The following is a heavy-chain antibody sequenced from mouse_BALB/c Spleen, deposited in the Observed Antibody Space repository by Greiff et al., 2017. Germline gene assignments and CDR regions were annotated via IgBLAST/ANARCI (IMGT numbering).Heavy chain of an antibody. CDR2: SRNKANDYTT. J-gene: IGHJ1*01. V-gene: IGHV7-1*02. D-gene: IGHD2-3*01. CDR1: GFTFSDFY. Sequence: EVQGVESGGGLVQPGGSLRLSCATSGFTFSDFYMEWVRQPPGKRLEWIAASRNKANDYTTEYSASVKGRFIVSRDTSQSILYLQMNALRAEDTAIYYCARDAPLYDGYYWYFDVWGAGTTVTVSS. CDR3: ARDAPLYDGYYWYFDV.